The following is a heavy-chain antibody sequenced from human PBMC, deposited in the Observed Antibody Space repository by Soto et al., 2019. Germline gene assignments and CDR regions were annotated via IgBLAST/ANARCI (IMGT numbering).Heavy chain of an antibody. D-gene: IGHD2-8*01. Sequence: PALTCAVYGGSFSGYYWSWIRQPPGKGLEWIGEINHSGSTNYNPSLKSRVTISVDTSKNQFSLKLSSVTAADTAVYYCARGTKPAYWGQGTLVTVSS. J-gene: IGHJ4*02. CDR2: INHSGST. V-gene: IGHV4-34*01. CDR3: ARGTKPAY. CDR1: GGSFSGYY.